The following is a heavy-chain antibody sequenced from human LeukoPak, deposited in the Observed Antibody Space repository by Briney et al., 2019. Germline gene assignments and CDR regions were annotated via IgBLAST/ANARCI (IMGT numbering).Heavy chain of an antibody. CDR2: ISSSSSYI. J-gene: IGHJ4*02. V-gene: IGHV3-21*01. D-gene: IGHD6-13*01. CDR3: ARDQGIAAAGDY. CDR1: GFTFSSYS. Sequence: PGGSLRLSCAASGFTFSSYSMNWVRQAPGKGLEWVSSISSSSSYIYYADSVKGRFTISRDNAKNSLYLQINSLRAEDTAVYYCARDQGIAAAGDYWGQGTLVTVSS.